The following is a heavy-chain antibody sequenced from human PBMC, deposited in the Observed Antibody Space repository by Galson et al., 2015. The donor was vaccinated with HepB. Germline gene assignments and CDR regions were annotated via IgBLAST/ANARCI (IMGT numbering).Heavy chain of an antibody. V-gene: IGHV3-21*01. CDR1: GFTFSSYS. J-gene: IGHJ1*01. D-gene: IGHD3-10*01. CDR3: ARDNYYGSGSPTRLIERYFQH. CDR2: ISSSSSYI. Sequence: SLRLSCAASGFTFSSYSMNWVRRAPGKGLEWVSSISSSSSYIYYADSVKGRFTISRDNAKNSLYLQMNSLRAEDTAVYYCARDNYYGSGSPTRLIERYFQHWGQGTLVTVSS.